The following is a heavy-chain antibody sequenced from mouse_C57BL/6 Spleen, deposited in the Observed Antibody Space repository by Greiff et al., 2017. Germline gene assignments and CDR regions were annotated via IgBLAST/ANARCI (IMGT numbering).Heavy chain of an antibody. CDR2: INPSNGGT. D-gene: IGHD2-12*01. V-gene: IGHV1-53*01. Sequence: VQLQQPGTELVKPGASVKLSCKASGYTFTSYWMHWVKQRPGQGLEWIGNINPSNGGTNYNEKFKSKATMTVDKSSSTAYMQLSSLTSEDSAVDYCAREDCYSCDGFAYWGQGTLLTVSA. CDR3: AREDCYSCDGFAY. CDR1: GYTFTSYW. J-gene: IGHJ3*01.